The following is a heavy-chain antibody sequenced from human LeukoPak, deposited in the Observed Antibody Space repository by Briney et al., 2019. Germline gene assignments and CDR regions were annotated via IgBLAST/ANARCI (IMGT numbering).Heavy chain of an antibody. CDR3: ATYYDSGVHAFHL. Sequence: HRASVKVSCKTSGFTFTGYYMHWVRQAPGQGLEWMGWINPNTGGTFYGQKFQDRVTTTRDASITTAYMELNRLTSDDTAVFYCATYYDSGVHAFHLWGQGTLVTVSS. V-gene: IGHV1-2*02. J-gene: IGHJ3*01. CDR2: INPNTGGT. CDR1: GFTFTGYY. D-gene: IGHD3-22*01.